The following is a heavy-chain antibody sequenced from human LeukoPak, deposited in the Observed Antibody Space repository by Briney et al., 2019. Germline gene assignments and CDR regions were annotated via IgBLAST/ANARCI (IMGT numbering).Heavy chain of an antibody. CDR2: ISYDGSNK. CDR3: AKDRRSSPGSADHY. Sequence: PGGSLRLSCAASGFTFSSYGMHWVRQAPGKGLEWVAVISYDGSNKYYADSVKGRFAISRDNSKNTLYLQMNSLRAEDTAVYYCAKDRRSSPGSADHYWGQGTLVTVSS. V-gene: IGHV3-30*18. D-gene: IGHD2-15*01. CDR1: GFTFSSYG. J-gene: IGHJ4*02.